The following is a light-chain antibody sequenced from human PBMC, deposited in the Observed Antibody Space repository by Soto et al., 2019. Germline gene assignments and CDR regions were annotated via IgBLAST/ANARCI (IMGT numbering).Light chain of an antibody. CDR1: SSDVGAYDY. V-gene: IGLV2-14*01. CDR3: SSYTSTSTGV. CDR2: DVS. J-gene: IGLJ1*01. Sequence: QSVLTQPAPVSGSPGQSITISCTGASSDVGAYDYVSWYQQHPGKAPKLMIFDVSNRPSGVSNRFSGSKSGNTASLTISGLQAEDEADYYCSSYTSTSTGVFGTGTKVTVL.